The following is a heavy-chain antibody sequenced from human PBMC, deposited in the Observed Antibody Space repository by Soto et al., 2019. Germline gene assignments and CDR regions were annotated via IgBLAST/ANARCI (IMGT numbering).Heavy chain of an antibody. CDR3: ARIYGSGSKLYYYYYYGMDV. V-gene: IGHV4-39*01. Sequence: PSETLSLTFTVSGGSISSSSYYWGWIRQPPGKGLEWIGSIYYSGSTYYNPPLKSRVTISVDPSKNQLSMTMSSVTAADTAVYYCARIYGSGSKLYYYYYYGMDVWGQGTTGT. D-gene: IGHD3-10*01. CDR1: GGSISSSSYY. CDR2: IYYSGST. J-gene: IGHJ6*02.